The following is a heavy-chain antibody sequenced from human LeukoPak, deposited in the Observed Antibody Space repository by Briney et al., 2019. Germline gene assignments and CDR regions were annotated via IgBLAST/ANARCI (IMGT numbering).Heavy chain of an antibody. CDR1: GFTFSSYG. V-gene: IGHV3-30*18. CDR2: ISYDGSNK. J-gene: IGHJ3*02. D-gene: IGHD4-17*01. CDR3: AKGLTTVTTAGGFDI. Sequence: PGRSLRLSCAASGFTFSSYGMHWVRQAPGKGLEWVAVISYDGSNKYYADSVKGRFTISRDNSKNTLYLQMNSLRAEDTAVYYCAKGLTTVTTAGGFDIWGEGKMVTVSS.